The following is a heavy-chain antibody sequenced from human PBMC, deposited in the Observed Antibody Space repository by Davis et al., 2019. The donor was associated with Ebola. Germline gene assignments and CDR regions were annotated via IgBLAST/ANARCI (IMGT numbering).Heavy chain of an antibody. V-gene: IGHV1-46*01. D-gene: IGHD6-13*01. CDR1: GYTFAAYY. CDR3: AREQPETFNFDY. J-gene: IGHJ4*02. Sequence: AASVKVSCKTSGYTFAAYYIHWVRQAPGQGLEWMGAIKLSRGATDYAQRFQGRVTITRDTSTSTVYMELSSLTSDDTALYYCAREQPETFNFDYWGQGTLVTVST. CDR2: IKLSRGAT.